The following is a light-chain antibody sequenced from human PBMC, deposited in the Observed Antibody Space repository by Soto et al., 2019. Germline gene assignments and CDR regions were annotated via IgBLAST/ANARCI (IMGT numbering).Light chain of an antibody. CDR3: QSYDSGLSGSV. CDR2: GNS. V-gene: IGLV1-40*01. CDR1: SSNIGAGYD. J-gene: IGLJ3*02. Sequence: QSVLTQPPSVSGAPGQRVTISCTGSSSNIGAGYDVHWYRQLPGTAPKLLIYGNSNRPSGVPDRFSGSKSGTSASLAITGLQAEDEADYYCQSYDSGLSGSVFGGGTKLTVL.